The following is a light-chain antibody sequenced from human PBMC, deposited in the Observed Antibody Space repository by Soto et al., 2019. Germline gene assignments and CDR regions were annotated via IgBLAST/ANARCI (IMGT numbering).Light chain of an antibody. Sequence: DSQFTQSPSTVSASVGDRVTITCRASQSISNRLAWYQQKPGKAPKLLIYKASSLESGVPSRFSGSGSGTEFTLTISSLQPDDFATHYCQQYNSYPLITFGQGTRLE. CDR3: QQYNSYPLIT. J-gene: IGKJ5*01. CDR1: QSISNR. CDR2: KAS. V-gene: IGKV1-5*03.